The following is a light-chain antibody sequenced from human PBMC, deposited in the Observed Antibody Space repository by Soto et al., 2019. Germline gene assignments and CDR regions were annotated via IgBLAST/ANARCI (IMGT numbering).Light chain of an antibody. J-gene: IGKJ3*01. Sequence: DVQMTQSPSSVSASVGDRVTITCRASQAVSSWLAWYQQKPGKAPKLLIFAASSVQSGVPSRFSGSVSGTDFTLTISSLQPEDFATYYCHQANSFPFTFGPGTKVDIK. CDR3: HQANSFPFT. CDR2: AAS. CDR1: QAVSSW. V-gene: IGKV1-12*01.